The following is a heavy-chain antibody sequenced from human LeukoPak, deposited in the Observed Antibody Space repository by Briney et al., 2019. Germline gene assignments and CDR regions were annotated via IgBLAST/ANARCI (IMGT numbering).Heavy chain of an antibody. J-gene: IGHJ4*02. CDR2: ISPRSDII. Sequence: GGSLRLSCTASGFTLRDFSMNWVRQAPGKGLELVSHISPRSDIISYADSVKGRFTISRDNAKNSLYLQMNSLRGEGMAVYYCVRDHDWAFDYWGQGTLVPVSS. D-gene: IGHD3-9*01. V-gene: IGHV3-48*01. CDR3: VRDHDWAFDY. CDR1: GFTLRDFS.